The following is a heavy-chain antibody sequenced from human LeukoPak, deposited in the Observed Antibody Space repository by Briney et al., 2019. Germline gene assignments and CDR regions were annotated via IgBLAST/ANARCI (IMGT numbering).Heavy chain of an antibody. CDR3: VREGPNLFEY. J-gene: IGHJ4*02. CDR2: IKQDGSEK. Sequence: AGGSLRLPCTASGFTFSNSWMTWVRQAPGKGLEWVANIKQDGSEKYYAGSVTGRFSVSRDNAQNSLHLQMDSLRAEDTAVYYCVREGPNLFEYWGQGTLVTVSS. D-gene: IGHD5-24*01. V-gene: IGHV3-7*03. CDR1: GFTFSNSW.